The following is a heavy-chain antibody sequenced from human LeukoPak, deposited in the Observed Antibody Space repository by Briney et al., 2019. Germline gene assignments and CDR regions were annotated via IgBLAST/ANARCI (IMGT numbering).Heavy chain of an antibody. D-gene: IGHD5-18*01. CDR3: AREDGYSYGYHYYYYMDV. Sequence: PGGSLRLSCAASGFTFSSYSMNWVRQAPGKGLEWVSSISSSSSYIYYADSVKGRFTISRDNAKNSLYLQMNSLRAEDTAVYYCAREDGYSYGYHYYYYMDVWGKGTTVTISS. CDR1: GFTFSSYS. J-gene: IGHJ6*03. CDR2: ISSSSSYI. V-gene: IGHV3-21*01.